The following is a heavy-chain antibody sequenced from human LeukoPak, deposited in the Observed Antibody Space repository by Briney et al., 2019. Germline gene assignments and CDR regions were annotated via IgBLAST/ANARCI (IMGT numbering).Heavy chain of an antibody. D-gene: IGHD2-15*01. V-gene: IGHV4-4*09. CDR3: ARQGGYCSASRCPGGFHDMDV. CDR2: IYTFGST. CDR1: GGSMSGY. Sequence: PSETLSLTCTVSGGSMSGYWSWIRQPPGKGLEWIGFIYTFGSTKYNPSLKSRVTISGDMSRRQFSLKLTSVTAADTAVYFCARQGGYCSASRCPGGFHDMDVWGKGTTVAVSS. J-gene: IGHJ6*03.